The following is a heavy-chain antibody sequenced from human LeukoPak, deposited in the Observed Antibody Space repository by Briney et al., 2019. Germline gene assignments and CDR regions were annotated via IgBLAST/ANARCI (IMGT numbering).Heavy chain of an antibody. D-gene: IGHD3-3*01. CDR3: ARVDGRGTYYDFWSGPSANYCYYMDV. CDR1: GGSISSYY. V-gene: IGHV4-59*01. J-gene: IGHJ6*03. CDR2: IYYSGST. Sequence: SETLSLTCTVSGGSISSYYWSWIRQPPGKGLEWIGYIYYSGSTNYNPSLKSRVTISVDTSKNQFSLKLSSVTAADTAVYYCARVDGRGTYYDFWSGPSANYCYYMDVWGKGTTVTVSS.